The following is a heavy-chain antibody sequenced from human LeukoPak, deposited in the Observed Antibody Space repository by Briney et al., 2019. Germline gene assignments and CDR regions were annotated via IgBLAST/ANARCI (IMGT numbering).Heavy chain of an antibody. V-gene: IGHV1-69*13. CDR3: ASGDLAVAGTETIDY. CDR2: IIPIFDTA. Sequence: ASVKVSCKASGGTFSSYAISWVRQAPGQGLEWMGGIIPIFDTANYAQTFQGRVTITADESTSTAYMELSSLRSEDTAVYYCASGDLAVAGTETIDYWGQGTLVTVS. CDR1: GGTFSSYA. J-gene: IGHJ4*02. D-gene: IGHD6-19*01.